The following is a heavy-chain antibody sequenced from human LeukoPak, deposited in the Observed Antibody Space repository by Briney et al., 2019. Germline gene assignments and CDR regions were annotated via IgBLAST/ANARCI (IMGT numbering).Heavy chain of an antibody. CDR1: GFTFSSYA. V-gene: IGHV3-30-3*01. D-gene: IGHD5-18*01. CDR3: VRAIQLWSPFDY. Sequence: PGGSLRLSCSASGFTFSSYAIHWVRQAPGKGLEWVAVVSYDGSNKYYTDSAQGRSTISRDNSKNTLYLQMNSLRAEDTSMYYCVRAIQLWSPFDYWGQGTLVTVSS. CDR2: VSYDGSNK. J-gene: IGHJ4*02.